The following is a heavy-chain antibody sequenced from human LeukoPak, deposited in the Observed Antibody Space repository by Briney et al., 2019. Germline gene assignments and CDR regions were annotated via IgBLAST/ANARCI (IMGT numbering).Heavy chain of an antibody. CDR1: GGPVSSSGYY. V-gene: IGHV4-39*07. J-gene: IGHJ4*02. D-gene: IGHD5-24*01. CDR2: FYNSGST. Sequence: SEILSLTCTVSGGPVSSSGYYWGWIRQPPGKGLEWIGSFYNSGSTYYNPSLKSRVTISVDTSKNQFSLKLSSVTAADTAVYYCARDGYNYGLDRFDYWGQGTLVTVSP. CDR3: ARDGYNYGLDRFDY.